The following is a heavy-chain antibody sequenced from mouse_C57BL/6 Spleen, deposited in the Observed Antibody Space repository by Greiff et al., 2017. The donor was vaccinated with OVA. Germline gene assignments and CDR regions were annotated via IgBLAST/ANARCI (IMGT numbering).Heavy chain of an antibody. CDR3: ARSYDGDAMDY. D-gene: IGHD2-12*01. CDR2: IHPNSGST. J-gene: IGHJ4*01. Sequence: QVQLQQPGAELVKPGASVKLSCKASGYTFTSYWMHWVKQRLGQGLEWIGMIHPNSGSTNYNEKFKSKATLTVDKSSSTAYMQLSSLTSEDSAVYYCARSYDGDAMDYWGQGTSVTVSS. V-gene: IGHV1-64*01. CDR1: GYTFTSYW.